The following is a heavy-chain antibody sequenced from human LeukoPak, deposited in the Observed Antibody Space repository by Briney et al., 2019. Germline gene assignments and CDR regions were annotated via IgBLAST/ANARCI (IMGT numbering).Heavy chain of an antibody. CDR1: GGTFGRYV. CDR3: ARGAFGVFPPATYYYYMDV. J-gene: IGHJ6*03. V-gene: IGHV1-69*13. D-gene: IGHD3-3*01. Sequence: SVKVSCKSSGGTFGRYVISWVRQAPGQGLEWMGGIIPIGGTANYAQKFQGRVTITADESTITAYMELSSLRSEDTDVYYCARGAFGVFPPATYYYYMDVWGKGTPVTVYS. CDR2: IIPIGGTA.